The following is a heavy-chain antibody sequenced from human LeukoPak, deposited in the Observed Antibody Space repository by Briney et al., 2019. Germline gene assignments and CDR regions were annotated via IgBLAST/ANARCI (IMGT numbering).Heavy chain of an antibody. D-gene: IGHD3-10*01. CDR1: RDSVSRSSYY. V-gene: IGHV4-39*07. Sequence: SETLSLTCSVSRDSVSRSSYYWGWIRQPPGKGLEWLGSAYYSGLTYYNSSLKSRLQISIDTSKDQISLKLISVSAADTAVYYCARGALLWFGAKMEYYFDYWGQGTPLTVSS. CDR3: ARGALLWFGAKMEYYFDY. CDR2: AYYSGLT. J-gene: IGHJ4*02.